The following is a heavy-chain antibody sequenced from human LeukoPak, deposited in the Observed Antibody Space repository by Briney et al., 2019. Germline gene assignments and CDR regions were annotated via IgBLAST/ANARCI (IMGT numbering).Heavy chain of an antibody. D-gene: IGHD6-13*01. Sequence: SETLSLTCTVSGGSISSGDYYWSWIRQPPGKGLEWIGYIYYSGSTYYNPSLKSRVTRSVDTSKNQFSLKLSSVTAADTAVYYCARNRYSSSWYEAFYIWGQGTMVTVSS. J-gene: IGHJ3*02. CDR1: GGSISSGDYY. V-gene: IGHV4-30-4*08. CDR2: IYYSGST. CDR3: ARNRYSSSWYEAFYI.